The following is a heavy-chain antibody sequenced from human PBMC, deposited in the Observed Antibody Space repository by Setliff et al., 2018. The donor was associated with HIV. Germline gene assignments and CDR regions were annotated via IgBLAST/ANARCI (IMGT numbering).Heavy chain of an antibody. CDR2: IYYSGST. CDR3: ARGALGPTVTSYYYYYMDV. CDR1: GSSIDSYY. V-gene: IGHV4-59*01. J-gene: IGHJ6*03. Sequence: TLSLTCTVSGSSIDSYYWSWIRQPPGKGLEWIGYIYYSGSTNYNPSLKSRVTISVDTSKNQFSLKLSSVTAADTAVYYCARGALGPTVTSYYYYYMDVWGKGTTVTVSS. D-gene: IGHD4-17*01.